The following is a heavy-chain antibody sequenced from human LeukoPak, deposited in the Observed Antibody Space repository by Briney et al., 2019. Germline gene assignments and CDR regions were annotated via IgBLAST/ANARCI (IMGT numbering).Heavy chain of an antibody. CDR1: GGSISSSSYY. CDR3: ARAFSSAWYMNWFDP. J-gene: IGHJ5*02. V-gene: IGHV4-39*07. Sequence: SETLSLTCNVSGGSISSSSYYWGWIRQPPGKGLELIGNIYYSGTTYYNPSLKSRVTISMDTSKNEFSLKLTSVTAADTAVYYCARAFSSAWYMNWFDPWGQGTLVTVSS. D-gene: IGHD6-19*01. CDR2: IYYSGTT.